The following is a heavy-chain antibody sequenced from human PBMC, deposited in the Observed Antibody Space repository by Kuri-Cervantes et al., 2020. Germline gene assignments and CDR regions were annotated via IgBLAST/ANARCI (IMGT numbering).Heavy chain of an antibody. J-gene: IGHJ6*02. D-gene: IGHD1-26*01. CDR2: INPSGGST. CDR1: ADTFANSG. CDR3: ARAGIVGADYWNYYYYGMDV. Sequence: ASVKVSCKASADTFANSGFTWIRQAPGQGLEWMGIINPSGGSTSYAQKFQGRVTMTRDTSTSTVYMELSSLRSEDTAVYYCARAGIVGADYWNYYYYGMDVWGQGTTVTVSS. V-gene: IGHV1-46*01.